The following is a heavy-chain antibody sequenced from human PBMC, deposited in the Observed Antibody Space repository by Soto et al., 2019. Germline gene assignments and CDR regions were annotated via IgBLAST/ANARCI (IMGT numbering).Heavy chain of an antibody. CDR3: ARNPAKYCSGGSCYSTCYDY. CDR2: IWYDGSNK. CDR1: GFTFSSYG. V-gene: IGHV3-33*01. D-gene: IGHD2-15*01. Sequence: GGSLRLSCAASGFTFSSYGMHWVRQAPGKGLEWVAVIWYDGSNKYYADSVKGRFTISRDNSKNTLYLQMNSLRAEDTAVYYCARNPAKYCSGGSCYSTCYDYWGQGTLVTVSS. J-gene: IGHJ4*02.